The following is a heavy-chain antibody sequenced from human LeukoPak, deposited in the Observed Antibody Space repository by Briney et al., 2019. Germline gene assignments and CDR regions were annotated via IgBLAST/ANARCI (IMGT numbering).Heavy chain of an antibody. J-gene: IGHJ6*03. D-gene: IGHD5-12*01. V-gene: IGHV1-69*13. CDR1: GGTFSSYA. Sequence: ASVKVSCKASGGTFSSYAISWVRQAPGQGLEWMGGIIPIFGTANYAQKFQGRVTITADESTSTAYMELSSLRSEDTAVYYCARDLATDYYYYYMDVWGKGTTVTVSS. CDR2: IIPIFGTA. CDR3: ARDLATDYYYYYMDV.